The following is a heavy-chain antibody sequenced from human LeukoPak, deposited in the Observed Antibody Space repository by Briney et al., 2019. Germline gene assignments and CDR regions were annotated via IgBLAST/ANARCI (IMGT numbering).Heavy chain of an antibody. J-gene: IGHJ3*02. CDR1: GYTFTKYL. Sequence: ASVKVSCKASGYTFTKYLMHWVRQAPGQGLEWIGTINPRGDITDYAQKFQGRVTITADKSTSTAYMELSSLRSEDTAVYYCARGGGYDIDAFDIWGQGTMVTVSS. CDR3: ARGGGYDIDAFDI. CDR2: INPRGDIT. V-gene: IGHV1-46*01. D-gene: IGHD5-12*01.